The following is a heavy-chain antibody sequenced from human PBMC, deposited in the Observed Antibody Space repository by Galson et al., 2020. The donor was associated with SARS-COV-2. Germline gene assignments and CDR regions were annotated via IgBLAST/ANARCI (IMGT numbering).Heavy chain of an antibody. J-gene: IGHJ5*02. CDR3: ARDLQYYDFWSGYSNWFDP. V-gene: IGHV3-7*01. CDR1: GLTFSSYW. D-gene: IGHD3-3*01. Sequence: GGSLRLSCAASGLTFSSYWMSWVRQAPGKGLEWVANIKQDGSEKYYVDSVKGRFTISRDNAKNSLYLQMNSLRAEDTAVYYCARDLQYYDFWSGYSNWFDPWGQGTLVTVSS. CDR2: IKQDGSEK.